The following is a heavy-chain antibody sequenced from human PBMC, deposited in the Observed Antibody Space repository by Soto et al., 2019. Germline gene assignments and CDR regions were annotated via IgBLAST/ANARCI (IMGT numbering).Heavy chain of an antibody. Sequence: ETLSLTCTVSGYSISSYYWSWIRQPPGKGLEWIGYIYYSGSTNYNPSLKSRVTISVDTSKNQFSLKLRSVTAADTAVYYCARGPGGTFDYWGQGTLVTVSS. CDR3: ARGPGGTFDY. CDR1: GYSISSYY. CDR2: IYYSGST. D-gene: IGHD3-16*01. J-gene: IGHJ4*02. V-gene: IGHV4-59*01.